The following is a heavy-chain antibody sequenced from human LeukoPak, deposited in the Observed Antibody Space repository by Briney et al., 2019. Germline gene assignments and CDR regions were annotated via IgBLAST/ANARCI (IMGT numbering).Heavy chain of an antibody. CDR3: ARGENSKTYPVSGY. V-gene: IGHV3-30*03. D-gene: IGHD2/OR15-2a*01. CDR1: DFTSSSNA. Sequence: GKSLSPPGPASDFTSSSNAIPWVGKVPAKGLEGLAVISYDGSSKYYIDSVKGRFTISRDNSKNTLYLQMNSLRAEDTAVYYCARGENSKTYPVSGYWGQGTLVTVSS. CDR2: ISYDGSSK. J-gene: IGHJ4*02.